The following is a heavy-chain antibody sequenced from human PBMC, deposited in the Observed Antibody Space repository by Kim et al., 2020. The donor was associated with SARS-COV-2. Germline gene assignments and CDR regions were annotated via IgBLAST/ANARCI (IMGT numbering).Heavy chain of an antibody. CDR1: GGSISSYY. D-gene: IGHD6-19*01. Sequence: SETLSLTCTVSGGSISSYYWSWIRQPAGKGLEWIGRIYTSGSTNYNPSLKSRVTMSVDTSKNQFSLKLSSVPAADTAVCYCARGYSSGWYGGYYYGMDVWGQGTTVTVSS. J-gene: IGHJ6*02. V-gene: IGHV4-4*07. CDR3: ARGYSSGWYGGYYYGMDV. CDR2: IYTSGST.